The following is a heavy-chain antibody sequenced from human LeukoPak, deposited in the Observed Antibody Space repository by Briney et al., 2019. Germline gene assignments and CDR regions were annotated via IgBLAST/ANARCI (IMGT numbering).Heavy chain of an antibody. Sequence: SETLSLTCTCSGGSIRSGDYYWRWIRQPPGKGLEWIGYMYYSGSTYYNASLKSRVTISVDTSKNQFSLKLSSVTAADTAVYYCARPYYYDSRIDPWGQGTLVTVSS. CDR3: ARPYYYDSRIDP. CDR2: MYYSGST. V-gene: IGHV4-30-4*01. CDR1: GGSIRSGDYY. D-gene: IGHD3-22*01. J-gene: IGHJ5*02.